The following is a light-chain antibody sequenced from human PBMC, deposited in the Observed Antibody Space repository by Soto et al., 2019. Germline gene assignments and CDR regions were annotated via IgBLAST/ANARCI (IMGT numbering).Light chain of an antibody. CDR3: QSFDSSLSGSV. J-gene: IGLJ2*01. CDR2: GNI. V-gene: IGLV1-40*01. CDR1: SSNIGAGYD. Sequence: QSVLTQPPSVSGAPGQRVTISCTGSSSNIGAGYDVHWYQRLPGAAPKLLIYGNINRPSGVPDRFSGSKSGTSASLAITGLQADDEADYYCQSFDSSLSGSVFGGGTKRTVL.